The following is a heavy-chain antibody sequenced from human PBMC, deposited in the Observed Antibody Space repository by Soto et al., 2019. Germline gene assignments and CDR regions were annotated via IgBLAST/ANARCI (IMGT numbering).Heavy chain of an antibody. CDR1: GFTFASYT. CDR3: VREYYGSGVI. Sequence: GGSLGLSCAASGFTFASYTMSWVRQAPGKGLQWVSYISDGGHNTYYADSVKGRFTISRDELKGTLYLQMNSLRAEDTALYYCVREYYGSGVIWGQGTLVTVSS. V-gene: IGHV3-23*01. J-gene: IGHJ4*02. CDR2: ISDGGHNT. D-gene: IGHD3-10*01.